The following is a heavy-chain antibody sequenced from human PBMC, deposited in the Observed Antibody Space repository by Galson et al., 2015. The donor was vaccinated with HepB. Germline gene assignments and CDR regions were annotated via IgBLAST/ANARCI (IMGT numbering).Heavy chain of an antibody. CDR2: IIPIFTSP. CDR1: GGTFGTSA. J-gene: IGHJ4*02. CDR3: AMLSYDRTGYSLDY. V-gene: IGHV1-69*13. Sequence: SVKVSCKASGGTFGTSAFTWVRQAPGQGLEWMGGIIPIFTSPNYAQKFQGRVTITADESTATVYMELSSLTSDNTAMYYCAMLSYDRTGYSLDYWGQGTLVTVSS. D-gene: IGHD3-22*01.